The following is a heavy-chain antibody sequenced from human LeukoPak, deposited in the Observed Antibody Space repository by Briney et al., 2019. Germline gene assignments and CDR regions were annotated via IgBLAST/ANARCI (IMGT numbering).Heavy chain of an antibody. J-gene: IGHJ4*02. CDR3: ARDPAWGFDY. Sequence: GGSLTLSCAASGFTFSSYWMHWVRQAPGKGLVWVSRIKCDGSSTSYADSVKGRFTISRDNAKNTLYLQMNSLRAEDTAVYYCARDPAWGFDYWGQGTLVTIYS. D-gene: IGHD1-26*01. CDR2: IKCDGSST. CDR1: GFTFSSYW. V-gene: IGHV3-74*01.